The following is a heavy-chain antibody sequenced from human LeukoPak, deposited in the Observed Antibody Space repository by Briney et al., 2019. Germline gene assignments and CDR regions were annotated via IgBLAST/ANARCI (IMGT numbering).Heavy chain of an antibody. Sequence: TLSLTCTVSGGSVSSYYWSWIRQPPGKGLEWIGYIYYSGSTNYNPSLKSRVTISVDTSKNQFSLKLSSVTAADTAVYYCARLATTRWFDPWGQGTLVTVSS. CDR2: IYYSGST. J-gene: IGHJ5*02. CDR3: ARLATTRWFDP. V-gene: IGHV4-59*02. CDR1: GGSVSSYY. D-gene: IGHD1-26*01.